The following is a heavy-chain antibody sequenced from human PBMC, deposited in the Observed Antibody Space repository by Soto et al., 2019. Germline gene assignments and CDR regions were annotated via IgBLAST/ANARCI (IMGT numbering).Heavy chain of an antibody. CDR2: IYYSGST. J-gene: IGHJ5*02. Sequence: SETLSLTCTVSGGSISSYYWSWIRQPPGKGLEWIGYIYYSGSTNYNPSIKSRVTISVDTSKNQFSLKLSSVTAADTAVYYCARAHRAIFSYTGFDPWGQGTLVTVSS. CDR1: GGSISSYY. V-gene: IGHV4-59*12. D-gene: IGHD3-3*01. CDR3: ARAHRAIFSYTGFDP.